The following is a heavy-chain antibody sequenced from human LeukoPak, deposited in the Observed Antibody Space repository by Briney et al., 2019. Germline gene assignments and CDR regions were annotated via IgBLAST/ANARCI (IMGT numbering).Heavy chain of an antibody. CDR3: ARVNNWAFDY. Sequence: GGSLRLSCAASGLTVSSNYLSWVRQAPGKGLEWVSVIYSGGSTYYADSVKGRFTISRDNSKNTLYLQMNSLRAEDTAVYYCARVNNWAFDYWGQGTLVTVSS. CDR1: GLTVSSNY. CDR2: IYSGGST. D-gene: IGHD1-20*01. J-gene: IGHJ4*02. V-gene: IGHV3-66*02.